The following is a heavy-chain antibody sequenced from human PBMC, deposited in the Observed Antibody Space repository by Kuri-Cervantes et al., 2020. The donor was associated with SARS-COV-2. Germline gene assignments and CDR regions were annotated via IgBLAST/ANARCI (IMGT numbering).Heavy chain of an antibody. Sequence: ESLKISCTVSGYSISSGYYWGWIRQPPGKGLEWIGSIYHSGSTYYNPSLKSRVTIPVDTSKNQFSLKLSSVTAADTAVYYCARRAKHWYFDLWGRGTLVTVSS. V-gene: IGHV4-38-2*02. CDR2: IYHSGST. D-gene: IGHD4/OR15-4a*01. J-gene: IGHJ2*01. CDR3: ARRAKHWYFDL. CDR1: GYSISSGYY.